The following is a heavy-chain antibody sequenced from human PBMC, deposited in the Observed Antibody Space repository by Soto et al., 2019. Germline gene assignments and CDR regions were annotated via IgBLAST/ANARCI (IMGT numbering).Heavy chain of an antibody. V-gene: IGHV3-23*01. J-gene: IGHJ4*02. CDR3: AREPLGQQQLDPFDD. Sequence: GSLSLSCAASGFTFSTYAMAWVRQAPGKGLEWVSGVSASGLNTDYADPVKGRFYISRDNSKNTVSLHMNSLTAADKSVYYCAREPLGQQQLDPFDDWGQRTLVTVYS. D-gene: IGHD6-13*01. CDR1: GFTFSTYA. CDR2: VSASGLNT.